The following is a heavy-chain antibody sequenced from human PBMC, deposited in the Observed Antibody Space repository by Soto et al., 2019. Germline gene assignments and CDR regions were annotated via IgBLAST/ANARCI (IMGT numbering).Heavy chain of an antibody. CDR3: ARSSRIMTTFGGVVPPKY. CDR1: GFTFSSYW. CDR2: IKQDGSEK. J-gene: IGHJ4*02. Sequence: GGSLRLSCAASGFTFSSYWMSWVRQAPGKGLEWVANIKQDGSEKYYVDSVKGRFTISRDNAKNSLYLQMNSLRAEDTAVYYCARSSRIMTTFGGVVPPKYWGQGTLVTVSS. V-gene: IGHV3-7*01. D-gene: IGHD3-16*01.